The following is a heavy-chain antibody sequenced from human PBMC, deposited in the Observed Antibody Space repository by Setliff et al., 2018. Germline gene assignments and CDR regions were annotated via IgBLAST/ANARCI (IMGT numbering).Heavy chain of an antibody. J-gene: IGHJ6*03. CDR3: AREQWLDPPGYYYMDV. D-gene: IGHD6-19*01. CDR1: GGSISSSSYY. V-gene: IGHV4-61*09. CDR2: IYIGGSA. Sequence: PSETLSLTCTVSGGSISSSSYYWSWIRQPAGKGLEWIGHIYIGGSANYNPSLKSRVTMSIDTSKNQFSLKLNSVTAADMAVYYCAREQWLDPPGYYYMDVWAKGTTVTSP.